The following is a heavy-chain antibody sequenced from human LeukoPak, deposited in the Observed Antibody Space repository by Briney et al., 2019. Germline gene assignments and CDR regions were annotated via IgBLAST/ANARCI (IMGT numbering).Heavy chain of an antibody. Sequence: GGSLRLSCAASGFSLSDYSIHWVRQVPGKGLEWVSSISSSSTYIYYADSVKGRFTISRDNAKNSLYLQMNSLRAEDTAVYYCASLHTYDILTGYSDAFDYRGQGTLVTVSS. D-gene: IGHD3-9*01. CDR2: ISSSSTYI. CDR1: GFSLSDYS. CDR3: ASLHTYDILTGYSDAFDY. V-gene: IGHV3-21*01. J-gene: IGHJ4*02.